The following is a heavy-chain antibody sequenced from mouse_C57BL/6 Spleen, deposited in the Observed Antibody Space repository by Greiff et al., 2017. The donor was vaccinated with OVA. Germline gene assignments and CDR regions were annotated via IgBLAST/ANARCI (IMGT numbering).Heavy chain of an antibody. J-gene: IGHJ1*03. Sequence: EVQLQESGPGMVKPSQSLSLTCTVTGYSITSGYDWHWIRHFPGNKLEWMGYISYSGSTNYNPSLKSRISITHDTSKNHFFLKLNSVTTEDTATYYCAREYSTNWYFDVWCTGTTVTVSS. D-gene: IGHD2-5*01. CDR3: AREYSTNWYFDV. CDR2: ISYSGST. V-gene: IGHV3-1*01. CDR1: GYSITSGYD.